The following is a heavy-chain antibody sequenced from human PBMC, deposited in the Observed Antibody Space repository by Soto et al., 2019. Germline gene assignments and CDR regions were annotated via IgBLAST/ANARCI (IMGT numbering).Heavy chain of an antibody. J-gene: IGHJ6*02. V-gene: IGHV1-69*01. CDR1: GGTFSIYA. CDR3: ARSQGGSSSLDIYYYYYYGMDV. CDR2: IIPIYGTA. D-gene: IGHD2-15*01. Sequence: QVQLVQSGAEVKKPGSSVKVSCKAPGGTFSIYAISWVRQAPGQGLEWMGGIIPIYGTAKYAQKFQGRVTITADESTSTGYMELSSLRSEDTAVYYCARSQGGSSSLDIYYYYYYGMDVWGQGTKVTVSS.